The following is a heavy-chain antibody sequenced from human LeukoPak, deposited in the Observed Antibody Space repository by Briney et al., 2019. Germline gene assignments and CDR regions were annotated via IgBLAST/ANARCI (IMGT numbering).Heavy chain of an antibody. V-gene: IGHV4-31*03. J-gene: IGHJ4*02. D-gene: IGHD3-22*01. CDR1: GGSINSGAYF. CDR3: VTYYFDSSGPKKNY. Sequence: SETLSLTCIVSGGSINSGAYFWSWIRQHPGKGLEWIGYIYYRGITYYHPSLKSRVTISVDTAKNQFSLKLSSVTVADTAVYYCVTYYFDSSGPKKNYWGQGTLVTVSS. CDR2: IYYRGIT.